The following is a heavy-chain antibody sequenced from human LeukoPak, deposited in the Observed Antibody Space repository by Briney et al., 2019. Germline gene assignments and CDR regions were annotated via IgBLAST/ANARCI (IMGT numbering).Heavy chain of an antibody. CDR2: ISYDGSNK. CDR3: AKDPVRGYSYGRTVYYFDY. V-gene: IGHV3-30*18. Sequence: GGSLRLSCAASGFTFSSYGMHWVRQAPGKGLEGVAVISYDGSNKYYADSVKGRFTISRDNSKNTLYLQMNSLRAEDTAVYYCAKDPVRGYSYGRTVYYFDYWGQGTLVTVSS. J-gene: IGHJ4*02. D-gene: IGHD5-18*01. CDR1: GFTFSSYG.